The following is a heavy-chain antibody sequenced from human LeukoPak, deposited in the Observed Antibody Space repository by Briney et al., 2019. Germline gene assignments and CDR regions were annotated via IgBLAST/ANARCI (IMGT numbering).Heavy chain of an antibody. J-gene: IGHJ6*02. CDR2: INHSGST. V-gene: IGHV4-34*01. CDR3: ARPSFVRTYYDFWSGRGMDV. CDR1: GGSFSGYY. Sequence: PSETLSLTCAVYGGSFSGYYWSWIRQPPGKGLEWIGEINHSGSTNYNPSLKGRVTISVDTSKNQFSLKLSSVTAADTAVYYCARPSFVRTYYDFWSGRGMDVWGQGTTVTVSS. D-gene: IGHD3-3*01.